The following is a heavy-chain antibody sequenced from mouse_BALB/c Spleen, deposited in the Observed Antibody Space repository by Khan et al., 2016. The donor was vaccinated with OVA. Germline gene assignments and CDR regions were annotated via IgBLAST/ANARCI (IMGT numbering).Heavy chain of an antibody. CDR2: IYPGTGNT. CDR1: GYIFTSYW. D-gene: IGHD2-1*01. V-gene: IGHV1-76*01. J-gene: IGHJ2*01. CDR3: TRYYGNYFDY. Sequence: QVQLKQSGAELVRPGASVKLSCKTSGYIFTSYWIHWVKQRSGQGLEWIARIYPGTGNTYYNEKFKGTAIVTADKSSSTVYMQLSSLKSEGSAVYFCTRYYGNYFDYWGQGTTLTVSS.